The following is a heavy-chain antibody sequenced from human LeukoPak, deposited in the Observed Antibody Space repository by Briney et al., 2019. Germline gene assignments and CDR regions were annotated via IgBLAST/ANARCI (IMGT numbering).Heavy chain of an antibody. CDR3: ARGEGMVTTCEVLGY. J-gene: IGHJ4*02. D-gene: IGHD4-17*01. V-gene: IGHV3-30-3*01. CDR1: GFTFSSYA. CDR2: ISYDGSNK. Sequence: GRSLRLSCAASGFTFSSYAMHSVRQALGKGLERVAVISYDGSNKYYADSVKGRFTISRDNSKNTLYLQMNSLRAEDTAVYYCARGEGMVTTCEVLGYWGQGTLVTVSS.